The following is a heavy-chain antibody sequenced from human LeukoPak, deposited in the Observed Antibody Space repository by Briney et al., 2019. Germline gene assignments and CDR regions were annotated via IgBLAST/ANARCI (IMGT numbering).Heavy chain of an antibody. CDR2: TSWNSGIL. V-gene: IGHV3-9*01. J-gene: IGHJ4*02. Sequence: GRSLRLSCAASGFTFDDYTMHWVRQAPGKGLEWVSGTSWNSGILGYADSVKGRFTISRDNAKNSLYLQMSSLTADDTALYYCARNEWQAYYFDYWGQGTLVTVSS. D-gene: IGHD1-1*01. CDR3: ARNEWQAYYFDY. CDR1: GFTFDDYT.